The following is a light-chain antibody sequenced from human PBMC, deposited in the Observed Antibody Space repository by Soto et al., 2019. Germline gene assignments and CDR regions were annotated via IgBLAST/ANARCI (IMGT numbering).Light chain of an antibody. V-gene: IGLV1-47*01. Sequence: QSVLTQPPSASGTPGQRVTISCSGSSSNIGSNYVYLYQQLPATAPKLLIYRNNRRPSGVPDRFSASTSGTTASLASSGLRSEDEADYYCAAWDDSLSTHVVFGGGTKLTVL. CDR3: AAWDDSLSTHVV. CDR1: SSNIGSNY. J-gene: IGLJ2*01. CDR2: RNN.